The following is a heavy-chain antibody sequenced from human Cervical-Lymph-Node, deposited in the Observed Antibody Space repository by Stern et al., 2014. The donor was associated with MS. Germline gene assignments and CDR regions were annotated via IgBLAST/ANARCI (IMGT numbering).Heavy chain of an antibody. Sequence: EVQLVESGGGLVKPGGSLRLSCAASGFTFSNAWMSWVRQAPGKGLEWGGRIKSKTDGGTTDYAAPVKGRFTISRDDSKNTLYLQMNSLKTEDTAVYYCTTEMATAYYYYYGMDVWGQGTTVTVSS. D-gene: IGHD5-24*01. V-gene: IGHV3-15*01. CDR2: IKSKTDGGTT. CDR1: GFTFSNAW. J-gene: IGHJ6*02. CDR3: TTEMATAYYYYYGMDV.